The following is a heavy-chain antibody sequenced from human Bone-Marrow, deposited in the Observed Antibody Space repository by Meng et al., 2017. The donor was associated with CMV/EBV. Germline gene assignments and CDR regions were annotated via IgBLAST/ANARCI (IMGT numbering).Heavy chain of an antibody. D-gene: IGHD3-22*01. CDR3: ARGPRYDSAGYYLNY. V-gene: IGHV4-34*01. CDR1: GASFSDYY. Sequence: SETLSLTCAVYGASFSDYYWSWIRQSAGKGLEWIGEVNHSGITNYNPSLESRVTISVDTSKNQFSLKLSSVTAADTAVYYCARGPRYDSAGYYLNYWGQGTLVTVSS. CDR2: VNHSGIT. J-gene: IGHJ4*02.